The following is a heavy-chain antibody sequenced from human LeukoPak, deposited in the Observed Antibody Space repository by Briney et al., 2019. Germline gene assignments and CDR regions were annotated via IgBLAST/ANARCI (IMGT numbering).Heavy chain of an antibody. CDR2: IKEDGSEK. J-gene: IGHJ5*02. Sequence: GGSLRLSCVASGFTFSTYWMSWVRQAPGKGLEWVANIKEDGSEKYYVDSVKGRFTISRDNAKYSLYLQMTSLRAEDTAVYYCARVRGIEVEVPTNNCFDPWGQGTLVTVSS. CDR1: GFTFSTYW. V-gene: IGHV3-7*01. D-gene: IGHD2-15*01. CDR3: ARVRGIEVEVPTNNCFDP.